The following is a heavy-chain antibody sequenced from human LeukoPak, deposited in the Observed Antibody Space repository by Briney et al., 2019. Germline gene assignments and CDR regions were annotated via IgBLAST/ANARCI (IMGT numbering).Heavy chain of an antibody. CDR1: GGSVSSSLYH. CDR3: TRQIVGTSWNYYYSYMDV. Sequence: SETLSLTCGVSGGSVSSSLYHWGWLRQPPGKGPEWIGNAFHNGNAYYSPSLQSRVAISVDTSKNQLSLKLTSVTAADTAVYFCTRQIVGTSWNYYYSYMDVWGKGTSVTVSS. V-gene: IGHV4-39*01. D-gene: IGHD1-1*01. CDR2: AFHNGNA. J-gene: IGHJ6*03.